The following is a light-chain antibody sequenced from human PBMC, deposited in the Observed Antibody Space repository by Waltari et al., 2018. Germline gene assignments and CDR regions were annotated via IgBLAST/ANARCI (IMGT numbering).Light chain of an antibody. CDR3: QEYYTDSLT. CDR1: QSISSY. Sequence: DIQMTQSPSSLSASVGDRVTITCRASQSISSYLNWYQQKPGKAPKLLIYAASSLQSGVPSRFSGSGSGTDFTLTISSLQPEDVAVYYCQEYYTDSLTFGGGTKVEIK. J-gene: IGKJ4*01. V-gene: IGKV1-39*02. CDR2: AAS.